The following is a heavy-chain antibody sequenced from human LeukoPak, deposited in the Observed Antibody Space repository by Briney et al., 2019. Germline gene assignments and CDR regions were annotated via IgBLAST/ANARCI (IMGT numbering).Heavy chain of an antibody. V-gene: IGHV3-30*04. CDR3: ARDLDDILTGSSHYYYGMDV. CDR1: GLTFSGYA. Sequence: GGSLRPSCEASGLTFSGYAMHWVGQAPGKGLDWVPVIPYDGSNKYYADSVKGRFTISRDNSKNTLYLQMNSLRAEDTAVYYCARDLDDILTGSSHYYYGMDVWGKGTTVTVSS. J-gene: IGHJ6*04. D-gene: IGHD3-9*01. CDR2: IPYDGSNK.